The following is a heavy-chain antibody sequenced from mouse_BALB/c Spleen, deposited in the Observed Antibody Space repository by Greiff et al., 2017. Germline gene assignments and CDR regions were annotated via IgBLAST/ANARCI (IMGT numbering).Heavy chain of an antibody. J-gene: IGHJ2*01. CDR2: IRNKANGYTT. CDR1: GFTFTDYY. CDR3: ARDEGYFDY. V-gene: IGHV7-3*02. Sequence: EVMLVESGGGLVQPGGSLRLSCATSGFTFTDYYMSWVRQPPGKALEWLGFIRNKANGYTTEYSASVKGWFTISRDNSQSILYLQMNTLRAEDSATYYCARDEGYFDYWGQGTTLTVSS.